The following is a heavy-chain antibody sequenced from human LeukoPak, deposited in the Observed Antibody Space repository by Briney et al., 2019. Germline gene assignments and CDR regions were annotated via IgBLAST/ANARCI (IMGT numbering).Heavy chain of an antibody. CDR2: ITTSDGNT. V-gene: IGHV3-23*01. D-gene: IGHD3-22*01. CDR3: AREGSSGYYPY. CDR1: GFTFSSYT. Sequence: GGSLRLSCAASGFTFSSYTMSWVRQAPGKGLEWVSTITTSDGNTYYADSVKGRFTVSRDNSKNTLFLQMNSLRDEDTAVYYCAREGSSGYYPYWGQGILVTVSS. J-gene: IGHJ4*02.